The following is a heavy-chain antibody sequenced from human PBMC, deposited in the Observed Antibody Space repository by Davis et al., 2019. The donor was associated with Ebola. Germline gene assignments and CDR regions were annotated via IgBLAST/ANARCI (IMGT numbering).Heavy chain of an antibody. D-gene: IGHD3-10*01. J-gene: IGHJ5*02. V-gene: IGHV1-69*04. CDR1: GGTFSSYA. CDR3: ARVSGWFRELGYWFDP. CDR2: IIPILGIA. Sequence: AASVKVSCKASGGTFSSYAISWVRQAPGQGLEWMGRIIPILGIANYAQKLQGRVTMTTDTSTSTAYMELRSLRSDDTAVYYCARVSGWFRELGYWFDPWGQGTLVTVSS.